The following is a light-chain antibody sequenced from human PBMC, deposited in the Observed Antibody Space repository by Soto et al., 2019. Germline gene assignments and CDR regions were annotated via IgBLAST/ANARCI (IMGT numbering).Light chain of an antibody. Sequence: QSALTQPASVSGSPGQSITISCTGTSSDVGSYNLVSWYQQHPGKAPKLMIYEGSKRPSGVSNLFSGSKSGNTASLTISGLKAEDEGDYYCCSYAGNSNYVFGTGTKLTVL. CDR1: SSDVGSYNL. CDR3: CSYAGNSNYV. CDR2: EGS. V-gene: IGLV2-23*01. J-gene: IGLJ1*01.